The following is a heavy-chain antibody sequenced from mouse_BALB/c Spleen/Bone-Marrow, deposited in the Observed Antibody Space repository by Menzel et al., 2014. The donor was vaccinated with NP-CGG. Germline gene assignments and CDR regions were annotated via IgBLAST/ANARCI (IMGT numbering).Heavy chain of an antibody. CDR2: IYPGDGST. J-gene: IGHJ3*01. CDR3: ARSGDSSGYGLAY. V-gene: IGHV1S33*01. D-gene: IGHD3-2*01. Sequence: SGPELVKPGALVKISCKASGYTFTSYDINWVKQRPGQGLEWIGWIYPGDGSTKYNEKFKGKATLTADKSSSTAYMQLSSLTSENSAVYFCARSGDSSGYGLAYWGQGTLVTVSA. CDR1: GYTFTSYD.